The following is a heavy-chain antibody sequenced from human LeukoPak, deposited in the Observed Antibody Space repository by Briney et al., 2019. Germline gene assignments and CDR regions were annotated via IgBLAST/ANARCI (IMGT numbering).Heavy chain of an antibody. D-gene: IGHD3-3*01. J-gene: IGHJ4*02. CDR2: VYYDGNT. CDR1: RGSISSRSDY. V-gene: IGHV4-39*01. Sequence: SETLSLTCTVSRGSISSRSDYWWAWIRQPPGKGLEWIGSVYYDGNTYYNWSLKSRLTISVDTSKDQFSLNLASVTAAGTAVYHCARQRASGTWAFDYWGQGTLLTVSS. CDR3: ARQRASGTWAFDY.